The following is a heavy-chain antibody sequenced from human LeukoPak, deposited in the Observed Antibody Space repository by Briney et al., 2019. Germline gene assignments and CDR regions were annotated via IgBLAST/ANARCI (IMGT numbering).Heavy chain of an antibody. CDR2: IFYRGTT. CDR3: ARHDYDLLTGYTINWFDP. V-gene: IGHV4-39*01. CDR1: GVSISSGTHY. D-gene: IGHD3-9*01. Sequence: SETLSLTCTVSGVSISSGTHYWGWVRQPPGKGLEWVGRIFYRGTTFYSPSLKSRVTVSIDTSKNQFSLNLNSVTAADTAVYYCARHDYDLLTGYTINWFDPWGQGILVTVSS. J-gene: IGHJ5*02.